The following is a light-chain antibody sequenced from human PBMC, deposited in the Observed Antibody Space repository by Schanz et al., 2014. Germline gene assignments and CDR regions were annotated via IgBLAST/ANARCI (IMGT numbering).Light chain of an antibody. J-gene: IGKJ1*01. V-gene: IGKV3-20*01. CDR2: DAS. Sequence: EIVLTQSPVTLSLSPGERATLSCRASQSVSSYLAWYQQNPGQAPRLLIYDASNRATGVPVRFSGSGSGTDFTLTISRLEPEDFAVYYCQQYGSSPWTFGQGTKVDIK. CDR1: QSVSSY. CDR3: QQYGSSPWT.